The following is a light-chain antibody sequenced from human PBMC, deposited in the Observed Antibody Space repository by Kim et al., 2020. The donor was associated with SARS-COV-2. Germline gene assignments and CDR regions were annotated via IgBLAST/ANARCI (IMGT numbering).Light chain of an antibody. CDR1: NIGTKS. J-gene: IGLJ2*01. CDR2: YDS. V-gene: IGLV3-21*04. Sequence: SYELTQPPSVSVAPGKTARITCGGSNIGTKSVHWYQQKPGQAPVLVIYYDSDRPSGIPERFSGSNSGNTATLTINRVEAGDEAGYYCQVWDSTSDHVVFG. CDR3: QVWDSTSDHVV.